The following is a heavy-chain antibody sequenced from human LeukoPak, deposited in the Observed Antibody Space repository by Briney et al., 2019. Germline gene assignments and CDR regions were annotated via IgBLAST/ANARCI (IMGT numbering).Heavy chain of an antibody. Sequence: GGSLRLSCAVSGFTFSSYSMNWVRQAPGKGLEWVSYISSSSGTIYYADSVKGRFTVSRDNAKNSLYLQMNSLRAEDTAVYYCARNKRSVNWFDPWGHGTLVTVSS. J-gene: IGHJ5*02. D-gene: IGHD4-17*01. V-gene: IGHV3-48*01. CDR1: GFTFSSYS. CDR2: ISSSSGTI. CDR3: ARNKRSVNWFDP.